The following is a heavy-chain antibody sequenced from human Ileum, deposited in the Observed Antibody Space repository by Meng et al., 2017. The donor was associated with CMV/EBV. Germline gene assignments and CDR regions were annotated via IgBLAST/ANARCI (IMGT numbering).Heavy chain of an antibody. CDR3: ARESELLRFDH. CDR1: GDSVSTNNVA. Sequence: QIQLQQSVPGLVKPSQTLSLTCDISGDSVSTNNVAWNWIRQSPLRGLEWLGRTAYRSKWDYEYSVSVKSRITISPDTSKNQFSLQLRSVTPEDTAVYYCARESELLRFDHWGQGTLVTVSS. V-gene: IGHV6-1*01. CDR2: TAYRSKWDY. D-gene: IGHD6-6*01. J-gene: IGHJ4*02.